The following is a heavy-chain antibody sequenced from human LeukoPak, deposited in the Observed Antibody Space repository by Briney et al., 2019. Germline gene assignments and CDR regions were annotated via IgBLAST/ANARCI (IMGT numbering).Heavy chain of an antibody. V-gene: IGHV4-61*05. CDR2: IYYSGST. D-gene: IGHD3-10*01. Sequence: SETLSLTCTVSGGSISSSSYYWGWIRQPPGKGLEWIGYIYYSGSTNYNPSLKSRVTISVDTSKNQFSLKLSSVTAADTAVYYCARLNISYYYGSGSYFTNWFDPWGQGTLVTVSS. J-gene: IGHJ5*02. CDR1: GGSISSSSYY. CDR3: ARLNISYYYGSGSYFTNWFDP.